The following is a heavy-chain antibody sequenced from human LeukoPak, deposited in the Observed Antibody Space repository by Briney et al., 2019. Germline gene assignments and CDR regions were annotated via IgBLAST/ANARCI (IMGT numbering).Heavy chain of an antibody. CDR1: GFTFSSYA. J-gene: IGHJ4*02. CDR2: ISYDGSNK. CDR3: ARASTRVVTVSITVAGTVDC. D-gene: IGHD6-19*01. V-gene: IGHV3-30-3*01. Sequence: LXLSXAASGFTFSSYAMHWVRQAPGKXLEWVAVISYDGSNKYYADSVKGRFTISRDNSKNTLYLQMNSLRAEDTAVYYCARASTRVVTVSITVAGTVDCWGQGTLVTVSS.